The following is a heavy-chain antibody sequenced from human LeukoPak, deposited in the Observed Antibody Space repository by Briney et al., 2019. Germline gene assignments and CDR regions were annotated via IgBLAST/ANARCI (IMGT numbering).Heavy chain of an antibody. V-gene: IGHV1-46*01. Sequence: ASVNVSCKASGYTFTSYYMHWVRQAPGQGLEWMGIINPSGGSTSYAQKFQGRVTMTRDTSTSTVYMELSSLRSEDTAVYYCASNSGYDRVLWIWGQGTMVTVSS. J-gene: IGHJ3*02. D-gene: IGHD5-12*01. CDR1: GYTFTSYY. CDR3: ASNSGYDRVLWI. CDR2: INPSGGST.